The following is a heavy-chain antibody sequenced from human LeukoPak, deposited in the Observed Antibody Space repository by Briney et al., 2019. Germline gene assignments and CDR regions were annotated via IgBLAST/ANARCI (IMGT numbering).Heavy chain of an antibody. D-gene: IGHD5-12*01. CDR1: GFTFSSYS. Sequence: GGSLRLSCAASGFTFSSYSMNWVRQAPGKGLEWVSSISSSSSYIYYADSVKGRFTISRDNARNSLYLQMNSLRAEDTALYYCARERVTTTAFDIWGQGTMVTVSS. CDR3: ARERVTTTAFDI. CDR2: ISSSSSYI. J-gene: IGHJ3*02. V-gene: IGHV3-21*01.